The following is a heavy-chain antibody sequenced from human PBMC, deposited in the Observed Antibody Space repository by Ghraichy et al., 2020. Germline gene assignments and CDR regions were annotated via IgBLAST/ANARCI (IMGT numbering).Heavy chain of an antibody. V-gene: IGHV3-7*03. CDR3: ARRRYSSDY. CDR2: IKQDGDEK. J-gene: IGHJ4*02. D-gene: IGHD5-12*01. CDR1: GFSFVDYW. Sequence: LSLTCAASGFSFVDYWMTWVRQAPGKGLEWVANIKQDGDEKNYVDSVKGRFTISRDNARNSLYLQINSLRVEDTAVYYCARRRYSSDYWGQGTVVTVSS.